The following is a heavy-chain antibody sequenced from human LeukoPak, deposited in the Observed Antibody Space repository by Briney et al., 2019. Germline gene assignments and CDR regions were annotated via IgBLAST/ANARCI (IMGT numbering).Heavy chain of an antibody. CDR3: ARALGYCGSASCYYFDY. J-gene: IGHJ4*02. CDR1: GFTFSSYS. CDR2: LSSGSSTI. V-gene: IGHV3-48*04. D-gene: IGHD2-2*01. Sequence: PGGSLRLSCAASGFTFSSYSMNWVRQAPGKGLEGVSYLSSGSSTIYYADSVKGRFTISRDNAKNSLYLQMNSLRAEATAVYFCARALGYCGSASCYYFDYWGQGTLVTVSS.